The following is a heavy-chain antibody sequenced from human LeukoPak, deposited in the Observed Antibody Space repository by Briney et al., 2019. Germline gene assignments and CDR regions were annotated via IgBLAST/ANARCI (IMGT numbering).Heavy chain of an antibody. CDR2: TYYRSKWYS. V-gene: IGHV6-1*01. CDR3: ARGPGYFQH. J-gene: IGHJ1*01. Sequence: SQTLSLTFAISGDSVSSNSAAWNWVRQSPSRGPEWLGRTYYRSKWYSHYSVSVKSRITINPDTSRNQFSLQLNSVTPEDTAVYYCARGPGYFQHWGQGTLVTVSS. D-gene: IGHD2-8*02. CDR1: GDSVSSNSAA.